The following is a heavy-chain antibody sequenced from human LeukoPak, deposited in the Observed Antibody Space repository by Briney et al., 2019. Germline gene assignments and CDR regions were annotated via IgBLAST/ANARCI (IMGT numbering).Heavy chain of an antibody. J-gene: IGHJ4*02. CDR2: ISYDGSNK. V-gene: IGHV3-30*18. D-gene: IGHD2-21*02. CDR3: AKDTCGGDCYPYFGY. CDR1: GFTFSSYG. Sequence: PGGSLRLSCAASGFTFSSYGMHWVRQAPGKGLEWVAVISYDGSNKYYADSVKGRFTISRDNSKNTLYLQMNSLRAEDTAVYYCAKDTCGGDCYPYFGYWGQGTLVTVSS.